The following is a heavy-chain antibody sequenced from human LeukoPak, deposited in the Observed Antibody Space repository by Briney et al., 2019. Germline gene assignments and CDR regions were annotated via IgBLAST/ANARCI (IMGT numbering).Heavy chain of an antibody. V-gene: IGHV4-59*01. CDR3: ARDRGVRGVYMDV. D-gene: IGHD3-10*01. CDR2: MYDSGIT. Sequence: SETLSLTCTVSGGSISGYCWSWIRQPPGKGLEWIGYMYDSGITNYNSSLKSRVTISVDTSKSQLSLKLSSVTAADTAVYYCARDRGVRGVYMDVWGKGTTVTVSS. CDR1: GGSISGYC. J-gene: IGHJ6*03.